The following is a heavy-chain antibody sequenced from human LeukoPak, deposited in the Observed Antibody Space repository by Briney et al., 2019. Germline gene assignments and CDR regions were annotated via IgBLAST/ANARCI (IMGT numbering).Heavy chain of an antibody. CDR3: ARSMIRGVVYFDY. CDR2: ISSSAYI. V-gene: IGHV3-21*01. CDR1: GFTFSNYN. J-gene: IGHJ4*02. D-gene: IGHD3-10*01. Sequence: GGSLRLSCAASGFTFSNYNINWVRQAPGKGLEWVSSISSSAYIYYADSVKGRFTISRDNAKNSLYLQMNSLRAEDTAVYYCARSMIRGVVYFDYWGQGTLVTVSS.